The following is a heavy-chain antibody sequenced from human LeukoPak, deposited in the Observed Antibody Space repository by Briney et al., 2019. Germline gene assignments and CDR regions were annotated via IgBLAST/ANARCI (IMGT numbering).Heavy chain of an antibody. CDR2: ISSSSSYI. V-gene: IGHV3-21*01. Sequence: GGSLRLSCAASGFTFSSYSMNWVRQAPGKGLEWVSSISSSSSYIYYADSVKGRFTISRDNAKNSLYLQMNSLRAEDTAVYYCARVSDYSYYFGYWGQGTLVTVSS. CDR3: ARVSDYSYYFGY. D-gene: IGHD2-15*01. CDR1: GFTFSSYS. J-gene: IGHJ4*02.